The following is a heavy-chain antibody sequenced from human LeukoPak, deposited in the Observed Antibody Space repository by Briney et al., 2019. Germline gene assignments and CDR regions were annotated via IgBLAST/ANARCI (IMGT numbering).Heavy chain of an antibody. V-gene: IGHV4-59*01. J-gene: IGHJ4*02. Sequence: SETLSLTCTVSGGSISSYYWSWIRQPPGKGLEWIGYIYYSGSTNYNPSLKSRVTISVDTSKNQFSLKLSSVTAADTAVYYCARDRGVNDFDYWGQGTLVTVSS. CDR2: IYYSGST. D-gene: IGHD3-3*01. CDR1: GGSISSYY. CDR3: ARDRGVNDFDY.